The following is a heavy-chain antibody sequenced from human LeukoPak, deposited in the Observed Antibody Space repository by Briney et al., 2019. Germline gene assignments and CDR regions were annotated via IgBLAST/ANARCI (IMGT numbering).Heavy chain of an antibody. CDR1: GFTFSSYA. J-gene: IGHJ4*02. D-gene: IGHD6-19*01. V-gene: IGHV3-23*01. CDR3: AKAGIYSSGWYGGPYYFDY. Sequence: GGSLRLSCAASGFTFSSYAMSWVRQAPGKGLEWVSAISGSGGSTYYADSVKGRFTISRDNSKNTLYLQMNSLRAEDTAVYYCAKAGIYSSGWYGGPYYFDYWGQGTLVIVSS. CDR2: ISGSGGST.